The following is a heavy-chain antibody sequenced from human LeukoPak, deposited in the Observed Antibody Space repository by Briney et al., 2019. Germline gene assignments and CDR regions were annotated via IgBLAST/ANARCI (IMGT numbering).Heavy chain of an antibody. D-gene: IGHD3-16*01. V-gene: IGHV3-30*02. J-gene: IGHJ4*02. CDR1: GFTFSSYG. CDR2: IRYDGSNK. CDR3: AKGEVGYRDYVGGLNY. Sequence: GSLRLSCAASGFTFSSYGMHWVRPAPGKGLEWVAFIRYDGSNKYYADSVKGRFTISRDNSKNTLYLQMNSLRAEDTAVYYCAKGEVGYRDYVGGLNYWGQGTLVTVSS.